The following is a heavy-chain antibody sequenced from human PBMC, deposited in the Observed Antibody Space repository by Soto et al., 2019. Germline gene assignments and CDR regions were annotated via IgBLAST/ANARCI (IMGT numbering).Heavy chain of an antibody. J-gene: IGHJ4*02. V-gene: IGHV3-64*01. D-gene: IGHD4-17*01. CDR2: LSGNGRST. CDR1: GFTFSMYA. Sequence: EVQLVESGGDLVQPGGSLRLSCAASGFTFSMYAIHWVRQAPGKGLDFVSGLSGNGRSTYYANSVKGRFTISRDNSKNTLYLQMGSLRAEDTAVYYCARVRQDYGDYDYWGQGTLVTVSS. CDR3: ARVRQDYGDYDY.